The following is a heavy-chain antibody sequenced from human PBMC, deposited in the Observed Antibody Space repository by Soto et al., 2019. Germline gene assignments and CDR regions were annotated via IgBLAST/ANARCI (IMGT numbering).Heavy chain of an antibody. CDR2: IYPGDSDT. CDR3: ERQLERLCCFDP. D-gene: IGHD2-21*01. CDR1: GYRFPSHW. J-gene: IGHJ5*02. Sequence: GESLKISCKGSGYRFPSHWIAWVRQMPGKGLEWMGIIYPGDSDTRYSPSFQGQVTISADKSISTAYLQWSSLKASDTAMHYCERQLERLCCFDPWGQGTLVTVSS. V-gene: IGHV5-51*01.